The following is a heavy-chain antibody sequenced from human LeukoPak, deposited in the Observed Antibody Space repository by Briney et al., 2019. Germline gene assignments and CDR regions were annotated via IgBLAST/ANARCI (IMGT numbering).Heavy chain of an antibody. CDR3: ARDGPGTDV. Sequence: GGSLRLSCAASGSTFSIYFMNWVRQAPGKGLEWVSAISSSSSYVYYADSVKGRFTISRDNAQNSLYLQMNSLRVEDTAVYYCARDGPGTDVWGQGTTVTVSS. V-gene: IGHV3-21*01. CDR1: GSTFSIYF. CDR2: ISSSSSYV. J-gene: IGHJ6*02.